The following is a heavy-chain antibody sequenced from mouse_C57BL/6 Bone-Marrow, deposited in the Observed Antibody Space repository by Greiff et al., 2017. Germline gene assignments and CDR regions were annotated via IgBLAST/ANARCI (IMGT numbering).Heavy chain of an antibody. J-gene: IGHJ3*01. CDR3: TSLLCLSY. V-gene: IGHV14-4*01. CDR2: IDPENGDT. Sequence: EVQLQQSGAELVRPGASVKLSCTASGFNIKDDYMHWVKQRPEQGLEWIGWIDPENGDTEYASKFQGKATITADTSSNTAYLQLSSLTSEDTAVYYCTSLLCLSYWGQGNLVTVSA. CDR1: GFNIKDDY. D-gene: IGHD2-2*01.